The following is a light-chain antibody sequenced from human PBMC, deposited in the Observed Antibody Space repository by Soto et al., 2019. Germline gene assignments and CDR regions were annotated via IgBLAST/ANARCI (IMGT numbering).Light chain of an antibody. CDR3: QHYDSSLRT. J-gene: IGKJ1*01. CDR1: QTISSSH. Sequence: IVLTQSPGTLSLSPGERATLSCRASQTISSSHLAWYQQKPGQAPRLLIYGASSRATDIPDRFSGSGSGADFTLTISRLKPEDFAVYYCQHYDSSLRTFGPGTKV. CDR2: GAS. V-gene: IGKV3-20*01.